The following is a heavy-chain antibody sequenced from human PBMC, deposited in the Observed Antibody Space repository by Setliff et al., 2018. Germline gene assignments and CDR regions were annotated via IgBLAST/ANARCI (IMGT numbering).Heavy chain of an antibody. D-gene: IGHD6-25*01. J-gene: IGHJ4*02. Sequence: GGSLRLSCAASGFTFSSYWMNWVRQAPGKGLEWVANIKQDGSVKNYVDSVKGRFSISRDNTKNSLYLQMNGLRAEDTAVYYCARDTTSGWMLTNWGQGTLVTVSS. CDR2: IKQDGSVK. V-gene: IGHV3-7*01. CDR3: ARDTTSGWMLTN. CDR1: GFTFSSYW.